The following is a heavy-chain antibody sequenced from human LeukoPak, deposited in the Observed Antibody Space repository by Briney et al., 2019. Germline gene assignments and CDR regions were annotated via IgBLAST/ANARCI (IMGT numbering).Heavy chain of an antibody. CDR3: ARDGPTAAPFDY. D-gene: IGHD2-2*01. CDR1: GYRFNSYD. V-gene: IGHV1-46*02. CDR2: INPSGGST. J-gene: IGHJ4*02. Sequence: ASVNVSCKASGYRFNSYDMHWVRQAPGQGLEWMGIINPSGGSTSYAQRFQGRVAMTRDTSTTTVYMEVNSLTSEDTAVYFCARDGPTAAPFDYWGQGTLVTVSS.